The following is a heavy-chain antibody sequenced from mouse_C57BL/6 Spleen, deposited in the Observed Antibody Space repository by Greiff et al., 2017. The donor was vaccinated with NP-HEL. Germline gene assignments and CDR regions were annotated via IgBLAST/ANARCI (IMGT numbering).Heavy chain of an antibody. Sequence: VHVKQSGPELVKPGDSVKISCKASGYSFTGYFMNWVMQSHGKSLEWIGRINPYNGDTFYNQKFKGKATLTVDKSSSTAHMELRSLTSEDSAVYYCALGDYDGDWYFDVWGTGTTVTVSS. CDR1: GYSFTGYF. V-gene: IGHV1-20*01. CDR3: ALGDYDGDWYFDV. D-gene: IGHD2-4*01. J-gene: IGHJ1*03. CDR2: INPYNGDT.